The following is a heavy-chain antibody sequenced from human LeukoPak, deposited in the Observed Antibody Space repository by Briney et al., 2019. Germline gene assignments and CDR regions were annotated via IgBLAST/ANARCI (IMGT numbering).Heavy chain of an antibody. CDR3: ARQLWFGEPSGWFDP. D-gene: IGHD3-10*01. CDR1: GGSISSYY. Sequence: SETLSLTCTVSGGSISSYYWSWIRQPAGKGLEWIGRIYTSGSTNYNPSLKSRVTMSVDTSKNQFSLKLSSVTAADTAVYYCARQLWFGEPSGWFDPWGQGTLVTVSS. CDR2: IYTSGST. J-gene: IGHJ5*02. V-gene: IGHV4-4*07.